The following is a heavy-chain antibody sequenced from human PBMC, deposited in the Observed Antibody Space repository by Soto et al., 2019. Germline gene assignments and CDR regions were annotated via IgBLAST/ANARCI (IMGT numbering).Heavy chain of an antibody. CDR2: IIPIFGTA. CDR1: GATVSSCA. D-gene: IGHD3-22*01. CDR3: ATTGDYDSSGHMDAFDI. J-gene: IGHJ3*02. Sequence: ASVKVSCPASGATVSSCAIICVRQAPGQGLEWMGGIIPIFGTANYAQKFQGRVTITADESTSTAYMELSSLRSEDTAVYYCATTGDYDSSGHMDAFDIWGQGPMVKVS. V-gene: IGHV1-69*13.